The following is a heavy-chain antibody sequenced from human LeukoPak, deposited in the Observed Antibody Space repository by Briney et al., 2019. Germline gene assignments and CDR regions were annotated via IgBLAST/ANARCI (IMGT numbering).Heavy chain of an antibody. CDR3: AGGVVVAATRVFHYYYGMDV. Sequence: SETLSLTCTVSGGSISSYYWSWIRQPAGKGLEWIGRIYTSGSTNYNPSLKSRVTMSVDTSKNQFSLKLSSVTAADTAVYYCAGGVVVAATRVFHYYYGMDVWGQGTTVTVSS. J-gene: IGHJ6*02. CDR1: GGSISSYY. V-gene: IGHV4-4*07. D-gene: IGHD2-15*01. CDR2: IYTSGST.